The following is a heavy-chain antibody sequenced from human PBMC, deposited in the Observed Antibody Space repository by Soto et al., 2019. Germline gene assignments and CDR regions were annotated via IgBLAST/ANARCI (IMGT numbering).Heavy chain of an antibody. J-gene: IGHJ5*02. CDR3: ARRVYSNSAGEYKWFAP. CDR2: SIPIFGTA. CDR1: GCAYSSYA. V-gene: IGHV1-69*13. Sequence: SVKVYWKTSGCAYSSYAISWVRQAPGQGLEWMGGSIPIFGTANYAQKFQGRVTITADESTSTAYMELSSLRSEDTAVYYCARRVYSNSAGEYKWFAPWGQRTM. D-gene: IGHD4-4*01.